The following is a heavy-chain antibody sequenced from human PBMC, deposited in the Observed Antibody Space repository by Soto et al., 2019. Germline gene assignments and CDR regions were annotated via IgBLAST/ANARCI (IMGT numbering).Heavy chain of an antibody. V-gene: IGHV4-30-4*01. Sequence: SETLSLTCSVSGGSISSGDYYWSWIRQPPGKGLEWIGYIYYSGTTHYSPSLKSRVTISPDRSKNQFSLILSSLTAADTAVYYCARDYGSGSGPEYWGQGTLVTAPQ. CDR3: ARDYGSGSGPEY. D-gene: IGHD3-10*01. J-gene: IGHJ4*02. CDR1: GGSISSGDYY. CDR2: IYYSGTT.